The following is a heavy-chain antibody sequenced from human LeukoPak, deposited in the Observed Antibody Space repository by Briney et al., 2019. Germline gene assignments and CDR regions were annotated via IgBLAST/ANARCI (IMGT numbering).Heavy chain of an antibody. CDR3: AKSIISNMTVVVTYYFDY. J-gene: IGHJ4*02. Sequence: PGGSLRLSCAASGFTFSSYAMSWARQTPGKGLEWVSAISGSGGSTYYADSVKGRFTISRDNSKNTLYLQMNSLRAEDTAVYYCAKSIISNMTVVVTYYFDYWGQGTLVTVSS. CDR1: GFTFSSYA. CDR2: ISGSGGST. D-gene: IGHD3-22*01. V-gene: IGHV3-23*01.